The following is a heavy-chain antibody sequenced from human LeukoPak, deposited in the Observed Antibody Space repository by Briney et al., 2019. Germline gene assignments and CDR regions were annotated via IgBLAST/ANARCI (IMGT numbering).Heavy chain of an antibody. CDR3: ARGQRNYGLYFDY. J-gene: IGHJ4*02. CDR1: GGSISSGDSY. Sequence: PSETLSLTCTVSGGSISSGDSYWSWIRQPPGKGLEWIGYIYYSGSTYYNPSLKSRVTISVDTSKNQFSLKLSSVTAADTAAYYCARGQRNYGLYFDYWGQGTLVTVSS. V-gene: IGHV4-30-4*08. CDR2: IYYSGST. D-gene: IGHD1-7*01.